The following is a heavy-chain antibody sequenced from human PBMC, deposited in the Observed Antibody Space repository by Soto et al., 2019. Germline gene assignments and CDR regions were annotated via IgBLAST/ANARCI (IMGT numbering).Heavy chain of an antibody. D-gene: IGHD6-19*01. CDR3: ANHFLIAVAAHVDY. CDR2: SRDKANSYKT. V-gene: IGHV3-72*01. Sequence: GGSLRLSCAASGFTFSDYYMDWVRQVPGKGLEWVGRSRDKANSYKTEYAASVKGRFSISRDDSEDSMYLQMNSLLTEDTAVYYCANHFLIAVAAHVDYWGQGTLVTVSS. J-gene: IGHJ4*02. CDR1: GFTFSDYY.